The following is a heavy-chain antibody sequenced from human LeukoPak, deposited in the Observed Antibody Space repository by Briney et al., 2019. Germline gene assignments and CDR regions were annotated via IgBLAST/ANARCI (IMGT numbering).Heavy chain of an antibody. Sequence: GASVKVSCKASGYTFTTYGISWVRQAPGQGLEWMGWINPNSGGTNYAQKFQGRVTMTRDTSISTAYMELSRLRSDDTAVYYCARVGGSYPFDYWGQGTLVTVSS. D-gene: IGHD1-26*01. J-gene: IGHJ4*02. CDR3: ARVGGSYPFDY. CDR1: GYTFTTYG. CDR2: INPNSGGT. V-gene: IGHV1-2*02.